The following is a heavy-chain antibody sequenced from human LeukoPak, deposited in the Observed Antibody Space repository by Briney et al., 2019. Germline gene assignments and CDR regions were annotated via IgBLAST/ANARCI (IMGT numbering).Heavy chain of an antibody. Sequence: GGSLRLSCAASGFTFSSYDMHWVRQATGKGLEWVSAIGTAGDTYYPGSVKGRFTISRENAKNSLYLQMNSLRAGDTAVYYCARQATYYDFWSGYDHYYGMDVWGQGTTVTVSS. V-gene: IGHV3-13*01. CDR3: ARQATYYDFWSGYDHYYGMDV. CDR2: IGTAGDT. D-gene: IGHD3-3*01. J-gene: IGHJ6*02. CDR1: GFTFSSYD.